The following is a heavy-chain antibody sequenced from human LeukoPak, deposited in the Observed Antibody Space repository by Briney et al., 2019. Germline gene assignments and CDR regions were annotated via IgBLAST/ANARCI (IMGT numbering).Heavy chain of an antibody. CDR2: ISSSSSTI. J-gene: IGHJ5*02. CDR3: ARDPMGGYDNWFDP. V-gene: IGHV3-48*01. D-gene: IGHD5-12*01. Sequence: PGGSLRLSCAASGFTFSSYWMSWVRQAPGKGLEWVSYISSSSSTIYYADSVKGRFTISRDNAKNSLYLQMNSLRAEDTAVYYCARDPMGGYDNWFDPWGQGTLVTVSS. CDR1: GFTFSSYW.